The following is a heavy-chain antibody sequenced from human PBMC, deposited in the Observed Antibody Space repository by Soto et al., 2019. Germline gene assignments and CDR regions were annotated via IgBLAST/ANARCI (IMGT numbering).Heavy chain of an antibody. D-gene: IGHD4-17*01. Sequence: QVQLVPSGAEVKKPGASVKVSCKASGYTFTNYGFSWVRQAPGQGLEVMVWVSAYNGDTNFALKFRGRVTLPADPSTSTAYREMISVISDDTAYYYCARSDLYYGGSNAYGAQGTLVTVSS. J-gene: IGHJ4*02. CDR1: GYTFTNYG. CDR3: ARSDLYYGGSNAY. CDR2: VSAYNGDT. V-gene: IGHV1-18*04.